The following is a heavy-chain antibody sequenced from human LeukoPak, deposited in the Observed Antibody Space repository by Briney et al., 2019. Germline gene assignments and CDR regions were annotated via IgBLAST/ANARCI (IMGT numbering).Heavy chain of an antibody. V-gene: IGHV4-39*01. CDR1: GGSISSSSYY. D-gene: IGHD4-23*01. CDR3: ARQVYGGHSDDY. J-gene: IGHJ4*02. CDR2: IYYSGST. Sequence: SETLSLTCTVSGGSISSSSYYWGWIRQPPGKGLEWIGSIYYSGSTYYNPSLKSRVTISVDTSKNQFSLKLSSVTAADTAVYYCARQVYGGHSDDYWGQGTLVTVSS.